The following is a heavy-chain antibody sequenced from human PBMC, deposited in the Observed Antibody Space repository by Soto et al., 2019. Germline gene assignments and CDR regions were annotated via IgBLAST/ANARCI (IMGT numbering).Heavy chain of an antibody. CDR3: AKDRTIASRNFDD. D-gene: IGHD6-6*01. V-gene: IGHV3-23*01. CDR2: IAGSVSST. J-gene: IGHJ4*02. Sequence: GGSLRLSCAASGFTFSSYWMHWVRQAPGKGPEWVSAIAGSVSSTYYADSVKGRFTISRDNSKNMLYLQMDSLRAEDTAVYYCAKDRTIASRNFDDWGQGVLVTVAS. CDR1: GFTFSSYW.